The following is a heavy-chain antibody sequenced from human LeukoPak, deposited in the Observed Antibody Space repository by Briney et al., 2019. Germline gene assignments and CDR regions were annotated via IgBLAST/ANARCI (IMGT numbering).Heavy chain of an antibody. V-gene: IGHV3-73*01. J-gene: IGHJ3*02. D-gene: IGHD6-19*01. CDR1: DFTFSGSA. CDR3: ARKGQWLVRGTFDI. Sequence: PGGSLKLSCAASDFTFSGSAMHWVRQASGKGLEWVGRIRSKTNNYATVYAASVNGRFTISRDDSKNTAYLQMNSLRAEDTAVYYCARKGQWLVRGTFDIWGQGTVVTVSS. CDR2: IRSKTNNYAT.